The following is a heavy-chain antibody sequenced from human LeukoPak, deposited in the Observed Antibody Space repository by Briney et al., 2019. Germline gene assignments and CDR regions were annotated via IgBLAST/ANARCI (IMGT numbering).Heavy chain of an antibody. J-gene: IGHJ4*02. CDR2: IKQDGSEK. Sequence: GGSLRLSCAASGFTFSSYWMSWVRQAPGKGLEWVANIKQDGSEKYYVDSVKGRFTISRDNAKNSLYLQMNSLRAEDTAVYYCARDSNCGGDCYYWYFDYWGQGTLDTVSS. CDR3: ARDSNCGGDCYYWYFDY. D-gene: IGHD2-21*02. V-gene: IGHV3-7*01. CDR1: GFTFSSYW.